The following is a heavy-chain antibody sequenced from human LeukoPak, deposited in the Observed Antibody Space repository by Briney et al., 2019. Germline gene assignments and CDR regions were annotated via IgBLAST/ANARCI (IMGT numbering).Heavy chain of an antibody. Sequence: ASVKVSCKASGGTFSSYAISWVRQAPGQRLEWMGRIIPIFGTANCAQKFQGRVTITTDESTSTAYMGLSSLRSEDTAVYYCARDRWTAMVTWYFDYWGQGTLVTVSS. V-gene: IGHV1-69*05. CDR3: ARDRWTAMVTWYFDY. CDR2: IIPIFGTA. CDR1: GGTFSSYA. D-gene: IGHD5-18*01. J-gene: IGHJ4*02.